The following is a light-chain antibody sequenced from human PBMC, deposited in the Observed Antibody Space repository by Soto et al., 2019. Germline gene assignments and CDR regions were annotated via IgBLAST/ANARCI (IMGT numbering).Light chain of an antibody. CDR1: KLGGKY. V-gene: IGLV3-1*01. Sequence: SYELTQPPSVSVSPGQTATMTCSGDKLGGKYVCWYHQKPGQSPVLVIYDDTKRPSGIPERFSGSNSGNTATLTISGTQAMDEADYYCQAWDNSVVFGGGTKLTVL. CDR2: DDT. CDR3: QAWDNSVV. J-gene: IGLJ2*01.